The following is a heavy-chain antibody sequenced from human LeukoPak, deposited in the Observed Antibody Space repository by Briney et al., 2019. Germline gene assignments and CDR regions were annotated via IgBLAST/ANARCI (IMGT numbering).Heavy chain of an antibody. J-gene: IGHJ6*03. V-gene: IGHV4-61*02. CDR3: ARGFYGDYSRLSRYYMDV. D-gene: IGHD4-17*01. CDR2: IYTSGST. CDR1: GGSISSGSYY. Sequence: PSQTLSLTCTVSGGSISSGSYYWSWIRQPAGKGLEWIGRIYTSGSTNYNPSLKSRVTISVDTSKNQFSLKLSSVTAADTAVYYCARGFYGDYSRLSRYYMDVWGKGTTVTISS.